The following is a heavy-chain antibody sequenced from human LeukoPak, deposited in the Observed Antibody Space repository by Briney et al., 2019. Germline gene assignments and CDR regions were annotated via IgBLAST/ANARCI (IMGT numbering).Heavy chain of an antibody. CDR3: TRRVTYFGMDV. CDR1: GFSFSGSA. V-gene: IGHV3-73*01. Sequence: GGSLRLSCAASGFSFSGSAIHWVRQASGRGLEWVGRVKRKADNYATAYAASVNGRFTISRDDSKSTAYLQMTSLNPEDTAVYFCTRRVTYFGMDVWGQGTTVTVSS. J-gene: IGHJ6*02. CDR2: VKRKADNYAT. D-gene: IGHD2-21*02.